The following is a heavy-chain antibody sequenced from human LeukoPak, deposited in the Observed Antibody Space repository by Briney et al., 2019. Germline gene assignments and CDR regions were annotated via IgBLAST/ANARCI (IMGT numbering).Heavy chain of an antibody. Sequence: ASVKGSCKASGYTFTSYDINWVREATGQGLEWMGWMNPNSGNTGYAQKFQGRVTMTGNTSISTAYMELSSLRSEDTAVYYCVKWELRDAFDIWGQGTMVTVSS. J-gene: IGHJ3*02. D-gene: IGHD1-26*01. CDR1: GYTFTSYD. CDR3: VKWELRDAFDI. V-gene: IGHV1-8*01. CDR2: MNPNSGNT.